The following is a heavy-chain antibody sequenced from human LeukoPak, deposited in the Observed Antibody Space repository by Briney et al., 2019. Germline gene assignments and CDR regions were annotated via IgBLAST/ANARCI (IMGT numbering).Heavy chain of an antibody. CDR3: AKVGWELPSYFDY. CDR2: ISYDGSNK. CDR1: GFTFSRYG. V-gene: IGHV3-30*04. Sequence: GRSLRLSCAASGFTFSRYGMHWVRQAPGKGLEWVTAISYDGSNKYYADSVKGRFTISRDNSKNTLYVQMNSLRAEDTAVYHCAKVGWELPSYFDYWGQGTLATVSS. J-gene: IGHJ4*02. D-gene: IGHD1-26*01.